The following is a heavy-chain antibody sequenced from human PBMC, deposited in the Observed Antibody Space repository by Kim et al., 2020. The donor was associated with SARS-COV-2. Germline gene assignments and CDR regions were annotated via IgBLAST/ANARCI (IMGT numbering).Heavy chain of an antibody. Sequence: QKFQGWVTMTRDTSISTAYMELSRLRSDDTAVYYCARDSDYGDYGDGFDPWGQGTLVTVSS. CDR3: ARDSDYGDYGDGFDP. V-gene: IGHV1-2*04. D-gene: IGHD4-17*01. J-gene: IGHJ5*02.